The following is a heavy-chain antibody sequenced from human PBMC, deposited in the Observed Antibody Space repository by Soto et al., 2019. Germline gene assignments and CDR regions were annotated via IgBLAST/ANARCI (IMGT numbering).Heavy chain of an antibody. CDR1: GFPFSSYA. CDR3: AKGPITMIVVVLDY. D-gene: IGHD3-22*01. V-gene: IGHV3-23*01. Sequence: GGSLRLSCTAAGFPFSSYAMSWVRPAPGKGLEWVSAISGSGGSTYYADSVKGRFTISRDNSKNTLYLQMNSLRAEDTAVYYCAKGPITMIVVVLDYWGQGTLVTVSS. J-gene: IGHJ4*02. CDR2: ISGSGGST.